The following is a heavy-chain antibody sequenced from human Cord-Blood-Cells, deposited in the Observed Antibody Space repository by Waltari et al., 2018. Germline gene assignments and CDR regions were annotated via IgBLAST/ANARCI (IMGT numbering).Heavy chain of an antibody. CDR2: IYYSGST. D-gene: IGHD3-3*01. Sequence: QLQLQESGPGLVKPSETLSLTCTVSGGSISSSSYYWGWIRKPPGKGLEWIGSIYYSGSTYYNPSLKSRVTISVDTSKNQFSLKLSSVTAADAAVYYCARRSITIFGVVIIGAFDIWGQGTMVTVSS. J-gene: IGHJ3*02. CDR1: GGSISSSSYY. CDR3: ARRSITIFGVVIIGAFDI. V-gene: IGHV4-39*01.